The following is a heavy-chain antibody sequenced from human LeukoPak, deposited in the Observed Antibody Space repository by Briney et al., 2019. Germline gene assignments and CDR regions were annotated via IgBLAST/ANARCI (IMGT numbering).Heavy chain of an antibody. CDR3: ARGGIAAAKARKRINWFDP. CDR1: GGSISSGGYS. Sequence: PSETLSLTCAVSGGSISSGGYSWSWIRQPPGKGLEWIGYIYHSGSTYYNPSLKSRVTISVDRSKNQFSLKLSSVTAADTAVYYCARGGIAAAKARKRINWFDPWGQGTLVTVSS. V-gene: IGHV4-30-2*01. D-gene: IGHD6-13*01. CDR2: IYHSGST. J-gene: IGHJ5*02.